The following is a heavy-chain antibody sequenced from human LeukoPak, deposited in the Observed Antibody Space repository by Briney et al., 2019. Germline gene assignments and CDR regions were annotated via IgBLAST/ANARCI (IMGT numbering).Heavy chain of an antibody. Sequence: PGGSLRLSCAASGFTFSSYSMNWVRQAPGKGLEWVSYISSSSSTIYYADSVKGRFTISRDNAKNSLYLQMNSLRAEDTAVYYCARDDTGQFDYWGQGTLVTVSS. V-gene: IGHV3-48*01. CDR2: ISSSSSTI. J-gene: IGHJ4*02. CDR3: ARDDTGQFDY. CDR1: GFTFSSYS.